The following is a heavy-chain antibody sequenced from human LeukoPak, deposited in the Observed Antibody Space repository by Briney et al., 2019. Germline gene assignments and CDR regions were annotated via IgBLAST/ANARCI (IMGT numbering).Heavy chain of an antibody. CDR2: INPYNGNT. CDR1: GGTFSSYA. V-gene: IGHV1-18*01. Sequence: ASVKVSCKASGGTFSSYAISWVRQAPGQGLEWMGWINPYNGNTNYAQKFQGRVNMTTDTFTSTAYMELSSLTSDDTAVFYCARSFCTSGVCARGYYYGMDVWGQGTTVTVPS. D-gene: IGHD2-8*01. CDR3: ARSFCTSGVCARGYYYGMDV. J-gene: IGHJ6*02.